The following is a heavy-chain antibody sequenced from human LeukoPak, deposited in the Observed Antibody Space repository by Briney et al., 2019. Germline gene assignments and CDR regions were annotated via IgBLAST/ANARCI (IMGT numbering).Heavy chain of an antibody. CDR1: GYTFTGYY. CDR2: INPNSGGT. D-gene: IGHD1-26*01. V-gene: IGHV1-2*02. J-gene: IGHJ5*02. Sequence: ASVKVSCKASGYTFTGYYTHWVRQAPGQGLEWMGWINPNSGGTNYAQKFQGRVTMTRDTSTSTVYMELSSLRSDDTAVYYCARGRIVGETSWFDPWGQGTLVTVSS. CDR3: ARGRIVGETSWFDP.